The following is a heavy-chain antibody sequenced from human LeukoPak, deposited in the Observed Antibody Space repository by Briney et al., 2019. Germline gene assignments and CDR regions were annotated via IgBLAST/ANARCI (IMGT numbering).Heavy chain of an antibody. V-gene: IGHV3-23*01. CDR2: ISGSGSNT. D-gene: IGHD2-21*02. CDR3: AKDGTGCGGDCYSDY. Sequence: GSLRLSCAASGFTFSNYGMSWVRQAPGKGLEWVSAISGSGSNTYYADSVKGRFTISRDNSKNTLYLQMSSLRAEDTAVYYCAKDGTGCGGDCYSDYWGQGTLLTVSS. J-gene: IGHJ4*02. CDR1: GFTFSNYG.